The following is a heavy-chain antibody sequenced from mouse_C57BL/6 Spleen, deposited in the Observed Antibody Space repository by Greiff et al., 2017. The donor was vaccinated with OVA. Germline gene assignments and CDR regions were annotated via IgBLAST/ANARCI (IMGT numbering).Heavy chain of an antibody. V-gene: IGHV5-4*01. CDR1: GFTFSSYA. D-gene: IGHD2-1*01. CDR3: ARDGKPY. CDR2: ISDGGSYT. Sequence: DVQLVESGGGLVKPGGSLKLSCAASGFTFSSYAMSWVRQTPEKRLEWVASISDGGSYTYYPDNVKGRFTISRDNAKNNLYLQMSHLKSEDTAMYYCARDGKPYWGQGTSVTVSS. J-gene: IGHJ4*01.